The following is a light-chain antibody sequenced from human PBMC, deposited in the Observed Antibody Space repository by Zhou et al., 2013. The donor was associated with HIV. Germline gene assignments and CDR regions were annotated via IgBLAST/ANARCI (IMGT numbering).Light chain of an antibody. V-gene: IGKV1-39*01. CDR1: ENINTY. CDR2: AAS. Sequence: DIQMTQSPSSLSASVGDRVTITCRASENINTYLNWYQQKPGKAPKLLIYAASNLQSGVPSRFSGSGSGTDFTLIISSLHPEDFATYYCQQCYSIPRTFGQGTTVDIK. CDR3: QQCYSIPRT. J-gene: IGKJ1*01.